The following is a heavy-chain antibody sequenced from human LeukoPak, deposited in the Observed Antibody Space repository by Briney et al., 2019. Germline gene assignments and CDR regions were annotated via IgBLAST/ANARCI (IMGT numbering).Heavy chain of an antibody. CDR3: ARGPEISYDSSGYYP. D-gene: IGHD3-22*01. V-gene: IGHV4-39*01. J-gene: IGHJ5*02. CDR2: IYYSGNT. CDR1: GVSISSSNSY. Sequence: SETLSLTCTVSGVSISSSNSYWGWIRQPPGKGLEWIGSIYYSGNTYYNASLKSQVSISIDTSKNQFSLKLSSVTAADTAVYYCARGPEISYDSSGYYPWGQGTLVTVSS.